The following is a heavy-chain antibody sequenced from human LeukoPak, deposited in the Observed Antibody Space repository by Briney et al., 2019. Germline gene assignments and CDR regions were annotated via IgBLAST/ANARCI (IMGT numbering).Heavy chain of an antibody. CDR3: ATYGSGSYYRKAFDY. CDR2: ITISGATT. CDR1: GFTFSSYA. V-gene: IGHV3-23*01. D-gene: IGHD3-10*01. Sequence: GGSLRLSCAASGFTFSSYAMSWVRQAPGKGLEWVSSITISGATTYYADSVKGRLTISRDNSKTTQYLQMNSLRAEDTAVYYCATYGSGSYYRKAFDYWGQGTLVTVSS. J-gene: IGHJ4*02.